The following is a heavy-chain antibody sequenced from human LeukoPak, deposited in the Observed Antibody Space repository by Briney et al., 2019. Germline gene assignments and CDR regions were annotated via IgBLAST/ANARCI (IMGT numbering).Heavy chain of an antibody. V-gene: IGHV3-21*01. CDR1: GFTFSSYS. D-gene: IGHD6-13*01. Sequence: PGGSLRLSCAASGFTFSSYSMNWVRQAPGKGLEWVSSISSSSSYIYYADSVKGRFTISRDNAKNSLYLQMNSLRAEDTAVYYCARTAGKQQLVDYFDYWGQGTLVTVSS. J-gene: IGHJ4*02. CDR2: ISSSSSYI. CDR3: ARTAGKQQLVDYFDY.